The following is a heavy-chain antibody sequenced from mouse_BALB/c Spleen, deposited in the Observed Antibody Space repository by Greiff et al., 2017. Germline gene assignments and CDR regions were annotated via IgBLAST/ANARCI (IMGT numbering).Heavy chain of an antibody. D-gene: IGHD2-14*01. CDR2: ISSGGSYT. CDR3: ARQGGNRRTY. Sequence: EVKVVESGGDLVKPGGSLKLSCAASGFTFSSYGMSWVRQTPDKRLEWVATISSGGSYTYYPDSVKGRITISRDNAKNTLYLQMSSLKSEDTAMYYCARQGGNRRTYWGQGTLVTVSA. J-gene: IGHJ3*01. CDR1: GFTFSSYG. V-gene: IGHV5-6*01.